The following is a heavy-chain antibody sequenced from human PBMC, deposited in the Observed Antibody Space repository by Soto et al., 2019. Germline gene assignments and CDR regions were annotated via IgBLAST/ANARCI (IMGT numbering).Heavy chain of an antibody. CDR3: ASNIHVVGDAFDI. J-gene: IGHJ3*02. Sequence: SETLSLTYTVSGGSISSYYWSWIRQPPGKGLEWIGYIYYSGSTNYNPSLKSRVTISVDTSKNQFSLKLSSVTAADTAVYYCASNIHVVGDAFDIWGQGTMVTVSS. D-gene: IGHD2-15*01. V-gene: IGHV4-59*08. CDR2: IYYSGST. CDR1: GGSISSYY.